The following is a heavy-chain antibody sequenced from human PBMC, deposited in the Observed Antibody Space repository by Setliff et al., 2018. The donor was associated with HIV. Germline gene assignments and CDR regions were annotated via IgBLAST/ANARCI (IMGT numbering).Heavy chain of an antibody. CDR2: ISGSDSI. CDR3: VRGYDVLIGSPDS. Sequence: GGSLRLSCAASGFTFSSYAMSWVRQAPGKGLEWVSAISGSDSIAYADSVRGRFTTSRDNAKNSLYLQMSSLKPEDTAFYYCVRGYDVLIGSPDSWGQGTLVTVSS. CDR1: GFTFSSYA. V-gene: IGHV3-23*01. J-gene: IGHJ4*02. D-gene: IGHD3-9*01.